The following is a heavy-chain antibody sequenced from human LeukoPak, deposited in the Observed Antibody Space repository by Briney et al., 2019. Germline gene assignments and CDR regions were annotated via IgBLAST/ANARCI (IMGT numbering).Heavy chain of an antibody. Sequence: PGGSLRLSCAASGFTFSSYWMSWVRQAPGKGLEWVANIKQDGREKNYVDSVKGRFTISRDNAKNSLYLQMNSLRAEDTAVYYCARGFSGSGSYSVYWGQGTLVTVSS. CDR2: IKQDGREK. CDR1: GFTFSSYW. D-gene: IGHD3-10*01. J-gene: IGHJ4*02. V-gene: IGHV3-7*01. CDR3: ARGFSGSGSYSVY.